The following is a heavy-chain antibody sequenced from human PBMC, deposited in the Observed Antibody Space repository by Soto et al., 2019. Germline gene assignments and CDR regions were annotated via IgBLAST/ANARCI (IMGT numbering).Heavy chain of an antibody. CDR2: IWYDGSNK. Sequence: GGSLRLSCAAPGFTFSSYGMHWFRQAPGKGLEWVAVIWYDGSNKYYADSVKGRFTISRDNSKNTLYLQMNSLRAEDTAVYYCAKDTLNYDSSDYGMDVWGQGTTVTVS. D-gene: IGHD3-22*01. CDR1: GFTFSSYG. J-gene: IGHJ6*02. V-gene: IGHV3-30*02. CDR3: AKDTLNYDSSDYGMDV.